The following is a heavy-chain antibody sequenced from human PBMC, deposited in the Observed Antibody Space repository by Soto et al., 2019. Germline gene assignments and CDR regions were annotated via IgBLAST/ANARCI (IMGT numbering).Heavy chain of an antibody. D-gene: IGHD2-15*01. CDR3: WRDGDLYCCGGCCYSESYYYYGIGV. Sequence: EVQLVESGGGLVKPGGSLRLSCAASGFTFSSYSMNWVRQAPGKGLEWVSSISSSSSYIYYADSVKGRFTISRDNAKKSLYLQMNSLRAGGTAVYYCWRDGDLYCCGGCCYSESYYYYGIGVWGQGTTVTVSS. J-gene: IGHJ6*01. CDR1: GFTFSSYS. V-gene: IGHV3-21*01. CDR2: ISSSSSYI.